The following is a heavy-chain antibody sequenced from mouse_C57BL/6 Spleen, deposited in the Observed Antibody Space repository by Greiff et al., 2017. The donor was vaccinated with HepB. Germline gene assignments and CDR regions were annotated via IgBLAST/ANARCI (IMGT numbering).Heavy chain of an antibody. D-gene: IGHD2-4*01. CDR1: GYTFTDYN. CDR2: INPNNGGT. J-gene: IGHJ4*01. Sequence: VQLQQSGPELVKPGASVKIPCKASGYTFTDYNMDWVKQSHGKSLEWIGDINPNNGGTIYNQKFKGKATLTVDKSSSTAYMELRSLTSEDTAVYYCARRGLYYDSYYYAMDYWGQGTSVTVSS. V-gene: IGHV1-18*01. CDR3: ARRGLYYDSYYYAMDY.